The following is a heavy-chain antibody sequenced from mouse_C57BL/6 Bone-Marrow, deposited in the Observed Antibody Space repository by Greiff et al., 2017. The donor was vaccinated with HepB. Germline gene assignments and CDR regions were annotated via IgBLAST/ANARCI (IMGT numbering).Heavy chain of an antibody. D-gene: IGHD1-1*01. CDR2: IYPSDSET. Sequence: QVQLKQPGAELVRPGSSVKLSCKASGYTFTSYWMDWVKQRPGQGLEWIGNIYPSDSETHYNQKFKDKATLTVDKSSSTAYMQLSSLTSEDSAVYYCARRATTVVATDYAMDYWGQGTSVTVSS. J-gene: IGHJ4*01. V-gene: IGHV1-61*01. CDR3: ARRATTVVATDYAMDY. CDR1: GYTFTSYW.